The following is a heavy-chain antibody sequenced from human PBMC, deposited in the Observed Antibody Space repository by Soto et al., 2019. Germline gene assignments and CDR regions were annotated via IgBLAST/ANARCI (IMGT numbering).Heavy chain of an antibody. CDR2: IYWDDDE. CDR3: AHRGWFDSGHPNWFNP. Sequence: QISLKESGPPLVKPTQTLSLTCTFSGFSLTSTGVAVGWIRQPPGKALEWLAFIYWDDDERYNPSLEGRLTITKDPSKNQVVLTMTNMDPVDTATYYCAHRGWFDSGHPNWFNPWGQGTLVTVSS. CDR1: GFSLTSTGVA. V-gene: IGHV2-5*02. J-gene: IGHJ5*02. D-gene: IGHD4-17*01.